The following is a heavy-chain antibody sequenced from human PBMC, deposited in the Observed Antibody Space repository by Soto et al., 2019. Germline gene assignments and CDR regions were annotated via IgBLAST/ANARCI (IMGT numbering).Heavy chain of an antibody. D-gene: IGHD6-19*01. CDR1: GGTFSSYA. CDR2: IIPIFGTA. CDR3: ARVLLAGGYYFDY. V-gene: IGHV1-69*13. Sequence: GASVKVSCKASGGTFSSYAISWVRQAPGQGLEWMGGIIPIFGTANYAQKFQGRVTITADESTSTAYMELSSLRSEDTAVYYCARVLLAGGYYFDYWGQGTLVTVSS. J-gene: IGHJ4*02.